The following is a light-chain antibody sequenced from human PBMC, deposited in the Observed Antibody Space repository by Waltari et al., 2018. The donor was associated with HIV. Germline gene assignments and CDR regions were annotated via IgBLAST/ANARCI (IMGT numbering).Light chain of an antibody. J-gene: IGKJ1*01. V-gene: IGKV1-39*01. CDR3: QQSYSTPRT. Sequence: DIQMTQSPSSLSASVGDRVTITCRASQSISNYLNWYQQKPGKAPKLLMYAASSLQSGVPSRFSGSGSGTDFTLTISSLQPEDFATYYCQQSYSTPRTFVQGTKVEFK. CDR1: QSISNY. CDR2: AAS.